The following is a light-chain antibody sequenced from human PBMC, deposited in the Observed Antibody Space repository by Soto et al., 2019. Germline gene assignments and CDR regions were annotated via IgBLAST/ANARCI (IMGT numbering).Light chain of an antibody. J-gene: IGKJ1*01. V-gene: IGKV1-39*01. CDR2: GAS. CDR1: QSISSY. CDR3: QQSYSNIWT. Sequence: DIQMTQSPSSLSASVGDRVTVTCRASQSISSYLNWYQQKPGKAPKLLIHGASSLQSGVPTRFSGTGSGTDFPLTISSLQPEDFATYYCQQSYSNIWTFGQGTKVDIK.